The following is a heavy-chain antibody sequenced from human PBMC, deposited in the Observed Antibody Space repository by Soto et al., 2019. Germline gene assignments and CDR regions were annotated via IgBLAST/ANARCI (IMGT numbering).Heavy chain of an antibody. D-gene: IGHD6-13*01. CDR2: INHSGST. Sequence: PSETLSLTCAVYGGSFSGYYWSWIRQPPGKGLEWIREINHSGSTNYNPSLKSRVTISVDTSKNQFSLKLSSVTAADTAVYYCARGITGYSSSWRAMGYWGQGTLVTVSS. J-gene: IGHJ4*02. CDR3: ARGITGYSSSWRAMGY. CDR1: GGSFSGYY. V-gene: IGHV4-34*01.